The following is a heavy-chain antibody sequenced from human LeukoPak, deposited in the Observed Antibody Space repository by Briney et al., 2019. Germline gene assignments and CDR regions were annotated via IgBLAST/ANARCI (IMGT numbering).Heavy chain of an antibody. J-gene: IGHJ6*01. Sequence: GASVKVSCKVSGYTLTELSMHWVRQAPGKGLEWMGGFDPEDGETIYTQKFKGRVTMTEDTSTDTAYMELSSLRSEDTAVYYCARVVAMVRGVIIYYYYGMDVWGQGPTVTVSS. CDR3: ARVVAMVRGVIIYYYYGMDV. CDR2: FDPEDGET. D-gene: IGHD3-10*01. V-gene: IGHV1-24*01. CDR1: GYTLTELS.